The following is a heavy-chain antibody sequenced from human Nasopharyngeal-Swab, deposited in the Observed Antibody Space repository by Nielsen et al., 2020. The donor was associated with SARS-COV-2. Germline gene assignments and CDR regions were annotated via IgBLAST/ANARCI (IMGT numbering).Heavy chain of an antibody. Sequence: GESLKISCAASGFTFSSYWMSWVRQAPGKGLEWVANIKQDGSEKYYVDSVKGRFTISRGNAKNSLYLQMNSLRAEDTAVYYCARRWDYYDSSGYYYGLSPIDYWGQGTLVTVSS. V-gene: IGHV3-7*01. D-gene: IGHD3-22*01. CDR3: ARRWDYYDSSGYYYGLSPIDY. CDR1: GFTFSSYW. J-gene: IGHJ4*02. CDR2: IKQDGSEK.